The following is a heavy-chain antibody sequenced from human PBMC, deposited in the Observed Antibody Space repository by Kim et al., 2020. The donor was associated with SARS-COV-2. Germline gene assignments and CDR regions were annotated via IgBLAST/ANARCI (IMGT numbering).Heavy chain of an antibody. D-gene: IGHD4-17*01. Sequence: SETLSLTCSVSGGSIRSSGHYWGWIRQSPGKGMEWIGSVYSSGRTFSNPSLKSRVVTSVDTSKNQFSLKLSSVTAADTGLYYCVRHPAIYGDFIPRIGYYYYIDVWGKGTTVTVSS. CDR1: GGSIRSSGHY. CDR2: VYSSGRT. CDR3: VRHPAIYGDFIPRIGYYYYIDV. V-gene: IGHV4-39*01. J-gene: IGHJ6*03.